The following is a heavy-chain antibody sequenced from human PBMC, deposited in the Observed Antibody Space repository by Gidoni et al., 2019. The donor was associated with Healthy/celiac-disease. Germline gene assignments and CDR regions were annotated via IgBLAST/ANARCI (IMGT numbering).Heavy chain of an antibody. CDR3: ARVYYDFWSGYYKGAYYFDY. V-gene: IGHV4-34*01. J-gene: IGHJ4*02. CDR2: ITHSGST. Sequence: QVQLQQWGAGLLKPSETLSLTCAVYGGSFSGYYGSWIRQPPGKGLEWIGEITHSGSTNYNPSLKSRVTISVDTSKNPFSLKLSSVTAADTAVYYCARVYYDFWSGYYKGAYYFDYWGQGTLVTVSS. D-gene: IGHD3-3*01. CDR1: GGSFSGYY.